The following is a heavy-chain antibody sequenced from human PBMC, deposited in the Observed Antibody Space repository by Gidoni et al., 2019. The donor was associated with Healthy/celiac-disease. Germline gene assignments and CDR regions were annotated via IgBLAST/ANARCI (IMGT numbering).Heavy chain of an antibody. CDR1: GFTFSNAW. CDR3: TTDMTTVTTDDY. D-gene: IGHD4-17*01. Sequence: EVQLVESGGGLVKPGGSLRLSCAASGFTFSNAWMSWVRQAPGKGLELVGRIKSKTDGGTTDYAAPVKGRFTISRDDSKNTLYLQMNSLKTEDTAVYYCTTDMTTVTTDDYWGQGTLVTVSS. CDR2: IKSKTDGGTT. J-gene: IGHJ4*02. V-gene: IGHV3-15*01.